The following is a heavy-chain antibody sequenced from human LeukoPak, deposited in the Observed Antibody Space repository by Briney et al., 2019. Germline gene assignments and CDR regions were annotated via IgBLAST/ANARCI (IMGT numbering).Heavy chain of an antibody. Sequence: PGRSLRLSCAASGFTFSSYEMNWVRQAPGKGLEWVSYISSSGSTIYYADSVKGRFTISRDNAKNSLYLQMNSLRAEDTAVYYCASELGRTSSGGMSWGQGTLVTVSS. V-gene: IGHV3-48*03. J-gene: IGHJ5*02. CDR2: ISSSGSTI. CDR1: GFTFSSYE. D-gene: IGHD4-23*01. CDR3: ASELGRTSSGGMS.